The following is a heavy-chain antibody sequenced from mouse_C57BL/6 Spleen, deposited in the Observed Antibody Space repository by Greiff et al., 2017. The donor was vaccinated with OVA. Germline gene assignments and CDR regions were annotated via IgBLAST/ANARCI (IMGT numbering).Heavy chain of an antibody. CDR3: TDITAVIGDY. CDR1: GFTFSNNW. J-gene: IGHJ2*01. D-gene: IGHD1-1*01. Sequence: EVKLEESGGGLVQPGGSMKLSCVASGFTFSNNWMNWVRQSPGKGLEWVAQIKLKSDNYATHYAESVKGRFTISRDDSRNSVYLQMNDVKAEDNESYFCTDITAVIGDYWGQGTTLTVSS. V-gene: IGHV6-3*01. CDR2: IKLKSDNYAT.